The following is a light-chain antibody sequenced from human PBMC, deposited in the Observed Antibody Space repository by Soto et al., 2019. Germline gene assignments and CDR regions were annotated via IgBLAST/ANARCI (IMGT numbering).Light chain of an antibody. V-gene: IGLV4-69*01. CDR1: SGHSSYA. Sequence: QLVLTQSPSASASLGASVKLTCTLSSGHSSYAIAWHQQQPEKAPRYLMKVNSDGRYSKGDGIPDRFSGSSSGAERYLTISSLQSEDEADYYCQIWGTGIVVFGGGTKLTVL. J-gene: IGLJ2*01. CDR2: VNSDGRY. CDR3: QIWGTGIVV.